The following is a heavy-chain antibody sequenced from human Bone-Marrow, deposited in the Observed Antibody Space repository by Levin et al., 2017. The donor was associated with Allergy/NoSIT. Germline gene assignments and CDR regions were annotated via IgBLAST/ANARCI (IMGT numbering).Heavy chain of an antibody. J-gene: IGHJ4*02. Sequence: GESLKISCAASGFTFSSYAMHWVRQAPGKGLEWVAVISYDGSNKYYADSVKGRFTISRDNSKNTLYLQMNSLRAEDTAVYYCARDQEVVVVVAATGAGEDYWGQGTLVTVSS. CDR1: GFTFSSYA. V-gene: IGHV3-30-3*01. CDR2: ISYDGSNK. CDR3: ARDQEVVVVVAATGAGEDY. D-gene: IGHD2-15*01.